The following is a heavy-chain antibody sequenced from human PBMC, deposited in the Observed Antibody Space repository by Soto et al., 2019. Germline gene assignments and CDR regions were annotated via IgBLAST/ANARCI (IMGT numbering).Heavy chain of an antibody. CDR2: IYYSGST. CDR1: GGSISSYY. Sequence: QVQLQESGPGLVKPSETLSLTCTVSGGSISSYYWSWIRQPPGKGLEWIGYIYYSGSTNYNPSLKSRVTISVDTSKNQFSLKLSSVTAADTAVYYCARGQRSDYYYCCYMDVWGKGTTVTVSS. J-gene: IGHJ6*03. CDR3: ARGQRSDYYYCCYMDV. V-gene: IGHV4-59*01. D-gene: IGHD1-1*01.